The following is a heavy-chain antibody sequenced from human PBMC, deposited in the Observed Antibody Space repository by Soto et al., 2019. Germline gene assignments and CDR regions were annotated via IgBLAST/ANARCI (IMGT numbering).Heavy chain of an antibody. CDR2: ISSSSSYI. CDR3: AKWQSGSGVFDS. CDR1: GFTFSSYT. D-gene: IGHD5-12*01. Sequence: PGGSLRLSCAASGFTFSSYTMNWVRQAPGKGLEWVSSISSSSSYIYYADSMKGRFTISRDNAKSSVYLQMNSLRAEDTAVYYCAKWQSGSGVFDSWGQATLRTVSS. V-gene: IGHV3-21*01. J-gene: IGHJ4*02.